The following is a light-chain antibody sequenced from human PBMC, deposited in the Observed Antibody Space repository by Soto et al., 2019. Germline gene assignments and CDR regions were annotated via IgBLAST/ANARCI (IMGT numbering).Light chain of an antibody. CDR3: QQYENLPPT. CDR1: QDINNF. V-gene: IGKV1-33*01. CDR2: DTS. Sequence: DIRMTQSPSSLSASVGDRITITCQASQDINNFLNWYQQKPGKAPRLLIYDTSNVEGGVPSRFSGTGSGTDFTFTISSLQPEDTATYYCQQYENLPPTFVGGTKVEIK. J-gene: IGKJ4*01.